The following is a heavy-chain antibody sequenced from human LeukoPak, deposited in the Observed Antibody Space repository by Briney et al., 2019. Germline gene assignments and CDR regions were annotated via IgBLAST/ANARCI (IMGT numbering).Heavy chain of an antibody. Sequence: SVKVSCKASGGTFSSYAISWVRQAPGQGLEWVGRIIPILGIANYAQKFQGRVTITADKSTSTAYMELSGLRSEDTAVYYCARDVAAAGPGENYWGQGTLVTVSS. J-gene: IGHJ4*02. D-gene: IGHD6-13*01. CDR2: IIPILGIA. CDR3: ARDVAAAGPGENY. CDR1: GGTFSSYA. V-gene: IGHV1-69*04.